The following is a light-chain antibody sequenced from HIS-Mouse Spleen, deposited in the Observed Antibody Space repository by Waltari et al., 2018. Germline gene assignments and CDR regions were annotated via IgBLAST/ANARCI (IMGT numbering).Light chain of an antibody. CDR1: SSDVGGYNY. V-gene: IGLV2-14*01. CDR2: EVS. Sequence: QSALTQPASVSGSPGQSITISCTGTSSDVGGYNYVSWYQQPPGKAPNHMIYEVSNLPAGVSNRFSGSKSGNTASLTISGLQAEDEADYYCSSYTSSSTLRVFGTGTKVTVL. CDR3: SSYTSSSTLRV. J-gene: IGLJ1*01.